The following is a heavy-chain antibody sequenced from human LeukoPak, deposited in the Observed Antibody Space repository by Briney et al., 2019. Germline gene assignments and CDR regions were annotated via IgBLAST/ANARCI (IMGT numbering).Heavy chain of an antibody. CDR2: INHSGST. CDR3: ARGRHSGDKAIDY. J-gene: IGHJ4*02. V-gene: IGHV4-34*01. D-gene: IGHD4-17*01. CDR1: GGSFSDYY. Sequence: SETLSLTCVVYGGSFSDYYWSWIRQPPGKGLEWIGEINHSGSTNYNPSLKSRVTISVDTSKNQFSLKLSSVTAADTAVYYCARGRHSGDKAIDYWGQGTLVTVSS.